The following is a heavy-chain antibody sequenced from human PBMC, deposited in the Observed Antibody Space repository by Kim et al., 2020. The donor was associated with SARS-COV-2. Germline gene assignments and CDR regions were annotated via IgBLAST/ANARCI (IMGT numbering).Heavy chain of an antibody. J-gene: IGHJ3*02. D-gene: IGHD5-18*01. CDR3: TRHGYSFAPDSFDI. Sequence: YANSVRGRFTISRDNAKNSVFLQMSNLRVEDTALYYCTRHGYSFAPDSFDIWGQGTMVTVS. V-gene: IGHV3-48*03.